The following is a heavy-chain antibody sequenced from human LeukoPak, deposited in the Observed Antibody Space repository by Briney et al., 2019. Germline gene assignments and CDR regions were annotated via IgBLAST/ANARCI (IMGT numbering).Heavy chain of an antibody. CDR2: IYYSGST. CDR1: GGSISSSSYY. Sequence: SETLSLTCTVFGGSISSSSYYWGWIRQPPGKGLEWIGSIYYSGSTYYNPSLKSRVTISVDTSKNQFSLKLSSVTAADTAVYYCARLRGKVVAATGYFDYWGQGTLVTVSS. J-gene: IGHJ4*02. D-gene: IGHD2-15*01. CDR3: ARLRGKVVAATGYFDY. V-gene: IGHV4-39*01.